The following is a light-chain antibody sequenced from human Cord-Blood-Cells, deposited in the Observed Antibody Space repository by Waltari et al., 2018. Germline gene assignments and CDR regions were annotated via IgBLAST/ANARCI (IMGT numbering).Light chain of an antibody. CDR1: QSISSY. V-gene: IGKV1-39*01. J-gene: IGKJ3*01. Sequence: DIQMTQSPSSLSASVGDRVTITCRASQSISSYLTWYQQKPGKAPKLLIYAASSLQSGVPSRFSGSGSGTDFTLTISRLQPEDFATYYCQQNYSNPFTFGPGTKVDIK. CDR2: AAS. CDR3: QQNYSNPFT.